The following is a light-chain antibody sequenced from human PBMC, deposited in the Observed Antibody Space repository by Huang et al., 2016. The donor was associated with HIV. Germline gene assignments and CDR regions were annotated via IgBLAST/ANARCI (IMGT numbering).Light chain of an antibody. CDR2: GAS. CDR3: QQYYSSLWT. Sequence: DIVMTQSPDSLTVSLGERATIHCKSSQNLLYNSNNKNYLNWYQQKPGQPPKRPIYGASARESGVPDRFSGSGSGTNIALIINSLQAEDVAIYYCQQYYSSLWTFGQGTKVEIK. V-gene: IGKV4-1*01. J-gene: IGKJ1*01. CDR1: QNLLYNSNNKNY.